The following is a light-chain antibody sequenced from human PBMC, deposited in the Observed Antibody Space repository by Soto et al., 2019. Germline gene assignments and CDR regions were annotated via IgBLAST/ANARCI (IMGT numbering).Light chain of an antibody. V-gene: IGKV3-11*01. J-gene: IGKJ4*01. Sequence: EIVLTQSPATLSLSPGERATLSCRASQSVSSYLAWYQQKPGQAPRLLIYDASNRATGIPARFSGSGSGTDFTLTISSLEPEDFXVYYCQQRSXWPPLTFGGGTKVEIK. CDR3: QQRSXWPPLT. CDR1: QSVSSY. CDR2: DAS.